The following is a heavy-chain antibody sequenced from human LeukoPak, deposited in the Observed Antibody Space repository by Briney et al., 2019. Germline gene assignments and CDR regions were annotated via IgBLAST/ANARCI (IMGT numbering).Heavy chain of an antibody. V-gene: IGHV3-30*04. J-gene: IGHJ4*02. Sequence: GGSLRLSCAASGFTFSSYAMHWVRQAPGKGLEWVAVISYDGSNKYYADSVKGRFTISRDNSKNTLYLQMNSLRAEDTAVYYCAKSSSWRHAYFDYWGREPWSPSPQ. CDR3: AKSSSWRHAYFDY. D-gene: IGHD6-13*01. CDR2: ISYDGSNK. CDR1: GFTFSSYA.